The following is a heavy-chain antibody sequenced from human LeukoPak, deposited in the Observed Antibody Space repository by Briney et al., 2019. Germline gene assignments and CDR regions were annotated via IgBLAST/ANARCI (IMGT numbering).Heavy chain of an antibody. D-gene: IGHD2-15*01. Sequence: GGSLRLSCAASGFTLHFYSLYWVRQAPGKGLEWISFISHMGDTTYYADSVKGRFTISRDNAKNSLFLQMNSLRVEDTAVYYCARSRRGSGYYFGLDVWGRGTTVTVSS. V-gene: IGHV3-48*01. CDR3: ARSRRGSGYYFGLDV. CDR1: GFTLHFYS. J-gene: IGHJ6*02. CDR2: ISHMGDTT.